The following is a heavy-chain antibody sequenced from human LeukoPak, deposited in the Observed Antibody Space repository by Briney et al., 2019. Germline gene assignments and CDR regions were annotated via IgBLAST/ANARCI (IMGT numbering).Heavy chain of an antibody. Sequence: SETLSLTCTVPGGSISSYYWSWIRQPPGKGLEWIGYIYYSGTTNYNPSLKSRVTISVDTSKNQFSLKLSSVTAADTAVYYCARGVYIAAAQYAYWGQGTLVTVSS. CDR1: GGSISSYY. J-gene: IGHJ4*02. CDR3: ARGVYIAAAQYAY. V-gene: IGHV4-59*01. D-gene: IGHD6-13*01. CDR2: IYYSGTT.